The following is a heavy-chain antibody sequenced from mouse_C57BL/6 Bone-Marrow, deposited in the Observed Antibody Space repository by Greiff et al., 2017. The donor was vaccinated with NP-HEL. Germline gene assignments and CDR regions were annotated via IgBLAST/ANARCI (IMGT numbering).Heavy chain of an antibody. J-gene: IGHJ3*01. Sequence: EVQGVESGGGLVKPGGSLKLSCAASGFTFSSYAMSWVRQTPEKRLEWVATISDGGSYTYYPDNVKGRFTISRDNAKNNLYLQMSHLKSEDTAMYYCASYYYGSSYGFAYWGQGTLVTVSA. V-gene: IGHV5-4*01. CDR3: ASYYYGSSYGFAY. D-gene: IGHD1-1*01. CDR1: GFTFSSYA. CDR2: ISDGGSYT.